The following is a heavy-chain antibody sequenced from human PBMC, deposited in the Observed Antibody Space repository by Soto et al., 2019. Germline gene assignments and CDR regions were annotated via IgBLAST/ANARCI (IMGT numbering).Heavy chain of an antibody. CDR2: ISYDGSNK. J-gene: IGHJ6*02. CDR3: AKLDDPYYYYYYGMDV. Sequence: GGSLRLSCAASGFTFSSYGMHWVRQAPGKGLEWVAVISYDGSNKYYADSVKGRFTISRDNSKNTLYLKMNSLRAEDTAVYYCAKLDDPYYYYYYGMDVWGQGTTVTVSS. CDR1: GFTFSSYG. V-gene: IGHV3-30*18.